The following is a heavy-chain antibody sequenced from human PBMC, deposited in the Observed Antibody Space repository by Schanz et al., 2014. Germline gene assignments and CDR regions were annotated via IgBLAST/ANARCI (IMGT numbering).Heavy chain of an antibody. Sequence: QVQLVQSGAEVKKPGSSVKVSCKASGGTFSSDTFSWVRQAPGQGLEWMGRIIPILGIANYAQKFQGRVTITADKSTFTAYMDVSSLRSEDTAVYYCAGTYCSSTSCYTGYYYMDVWGKGTTVTVSS. V-gene: IGHV1-69*02. CDR2: IIPILGIA. D-gene: IGHD2-2*02. J-gene: IGHJ6*03. CDR1: GGTFSSDT. CDR3: AGTYCSSTSCYTGYYYMDV.